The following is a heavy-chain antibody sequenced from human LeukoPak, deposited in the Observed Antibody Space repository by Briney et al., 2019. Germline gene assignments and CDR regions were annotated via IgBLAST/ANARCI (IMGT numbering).Heavy chain of an antibody. D-gene: IGHD1-26*01. Sequence: PSETLSLTCTVSGGSISSSSYYWGWIRQPPGKGLEWIGSIYYSGSTYYNPSLKSRVTISVDTSKNQFSLKLSSVTAADTAVYYCAREEVGATRIVDYWGQGILVTVSS. CDR1: GGSISSSSYY. J-gene: IGHJ4*02. CDR3: AREEVGATRIVDY. CDR2: IYYSGST. V-gene: IGHV4-39*07.